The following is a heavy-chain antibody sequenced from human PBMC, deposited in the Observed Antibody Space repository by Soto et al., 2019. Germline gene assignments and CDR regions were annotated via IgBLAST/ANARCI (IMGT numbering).Heavy chain of an antibody. J-gene: IGHJ6*02. CDR1: GDSISSGNKY. V-gene: IGHV4-30-4*01. D-gene: IGHD3-16*01. Sequence: LSLTCTVSGDSISSGNKYWSWIRQAPGKGLEWIGYIFSSGTTYYNPSLKSRLTMSLDTSQNQFSLRLASVTDADSAVYYCARVPSPFDYYYAMDVWGQGTTVTVSS. CDR3: ARVPSPFDYYYAMDV. CDR2: IFSSGTT.